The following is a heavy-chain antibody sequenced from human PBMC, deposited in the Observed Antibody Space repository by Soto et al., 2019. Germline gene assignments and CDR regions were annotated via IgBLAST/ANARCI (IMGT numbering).Heavy chain of an antibody. V-gene: IGHV5-51*01. D-gene: IGHD2-2*01. CDR3: ARRPSAWYYFDV. J-gene: IGHJ4*02. Sequence: PGESLKISCKGSGDSFTDYWIAWVRQMPGKGLEWMGIIYPGDSDTRYSPSFQGQVIISADKSINTAYLQWSSLKASDTAMYYCARRPSAWYYFDVWGQGTLVTVSS. CDR1: GDSFTDYW. CDR2: IYPGDSDT.